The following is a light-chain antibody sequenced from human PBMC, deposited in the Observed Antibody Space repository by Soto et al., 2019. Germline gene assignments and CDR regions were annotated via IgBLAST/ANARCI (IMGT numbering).Light chain of an antibody. V-gene: IGLV2-8*01. Sequence: QSVLTQPPSASGSPGQSVTISCTGTSSDVGAYNYVSWYQQHPGKAPKLIIYEVNKWPSGVPDRFSGSKSGNTASLTVSGLQAEDEADYYCSSYAGSNNLGVFGTGTKVPVL. CDR1: SSDVGAYNY. J-gene: IGLJ1*01. CDR3: SSYAGSNNLGV. CDR2: EVN.